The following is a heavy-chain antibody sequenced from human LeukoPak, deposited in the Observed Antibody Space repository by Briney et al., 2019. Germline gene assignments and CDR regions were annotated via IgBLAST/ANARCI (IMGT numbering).Heavy chain of an antibody. CDR3: ARGRYSSGWRLDY. CDR2: FYYNGNT. CDR1: GGSVSSDIYY. Sequence: SETLSLTCTVSGGSVSSDIYYWTWIRQPPGKGLEWIGYFYYNGNTNYNPSLKSRVTISVDTSKNQFSLKLSSVTAADTAVYYCARGRYSSGWRLDYWGQGTLVTVSS. J-gene: IGHJ4*02. D-gene: IGHD6-19*01. V-gene: IGHV4-61*01.